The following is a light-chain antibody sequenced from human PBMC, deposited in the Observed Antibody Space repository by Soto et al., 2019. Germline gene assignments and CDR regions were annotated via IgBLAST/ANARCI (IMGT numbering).Light chain of an antibody. CDR3: GAWDTSLSVFV. CDR2: ENN. Sequence: SVVTQPPSVSAAPGQKVIISCSGSSSNIGNNHVSWYQQLPGTAPKLLLYENNKRPSGIPDRFSASKSGTSATLGITGLQTGDEADYYCGAWDTSLSVFVFGTGTKVTVL. J-gene: IGLJ1*01. V-gene: IGLV1-51*02. CDR1: SSNIGNNH.